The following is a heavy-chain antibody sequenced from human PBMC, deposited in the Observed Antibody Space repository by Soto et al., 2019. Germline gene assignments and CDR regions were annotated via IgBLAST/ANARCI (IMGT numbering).Heavy chain of an antibody. V-gene: IGHV1-8*01. CDR2: MNPNSGNT. Sequence: ASVKVSCKASGYTFTSYDINWVRQATGQGLEWMGWMNPNSGNTGYAQKFQGRVTMTRNTSISTAYMELSSLRSEDTAVYYCARDPYYYDSSGYYNWFDPWGQGTLVTVSS. CDR3: ARDPYYYDSSGYYNWFDP. J-gene: IGHJ5*02. D-gene: IGHD3-22*01. CDR1: GYTFTSYD.